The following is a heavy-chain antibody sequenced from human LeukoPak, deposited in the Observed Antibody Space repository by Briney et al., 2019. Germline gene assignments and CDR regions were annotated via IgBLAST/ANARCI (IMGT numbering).Heavy chain of an antibody. CDR2: INHSGST. Sequence: SETLSLTCAVYGGSFSGYYWSWIRQPPGKGLEWIGEINHSGSTNYNPSLKSRVTISVDTSKNQFSLKLSSVTAADTAVYYCARVSPSSSSAAEYFQHWGQGTLVTVSS. J-gene: IGHJ1*01. CDR1: GGSFSGYY. V-gene: IGHV4-34*01. CDR3: ARVSPSSSSAAEYFQH. D-gene: IGHD6-6*01.